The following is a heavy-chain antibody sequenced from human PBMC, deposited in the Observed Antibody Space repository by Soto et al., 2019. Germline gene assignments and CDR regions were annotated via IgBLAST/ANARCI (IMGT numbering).Heavy chain of an antibody. CDR3: AREATIFGVVTQGVYFDY. V-gene: IGHV4-59*01. D-gene: IGHD3-3*01. CDR1: GGSISSYY. J-gene: IGHJ4*02. CDR2: IYYSGST. Sequence: PSETLSLTCTVSGGSISSYYWSWIRQPPGKGLEWIGYIYYSGSTNYNPSLKSRVTISVDTSKNQFSLKLSSVTAADTAVYYCAREATIFGVVTQGVYFDYWGQGTLVTVSS.